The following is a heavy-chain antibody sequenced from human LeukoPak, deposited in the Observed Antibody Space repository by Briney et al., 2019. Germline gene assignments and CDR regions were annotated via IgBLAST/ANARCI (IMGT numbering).Heavy chain of an antibody. Sequence: GGSLRLSCAASGFTFSSYSMNWVRQAPGKGLEWVSSISSSSSYIYYADSEKGRFTISRDNAKNSLYLQMNSLAAEDTAVYYCATAGYVYGDYVYALDIWVQGTMVTVSS. CDR1: GFTFSSYS. D-gene: IGHD4-17*01. J-gene: IGHJ3*02. V-gene: IGHV3-21*01. CDR3: ATAGYVYGDYVYALDI. CDR2: ISSSSSYI.